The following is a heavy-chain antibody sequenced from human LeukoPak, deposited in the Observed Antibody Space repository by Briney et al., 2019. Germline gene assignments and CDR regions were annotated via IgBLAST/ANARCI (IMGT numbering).Heavy chain of an antibody. J-gene: IGHJ4*02. CDR3: ARDVGPTQPDLDF. D-gene: IGHD3-10*01. CDR2: IWSDGSRE. Sequence: AGSLRLSCATSGFTFSSYGFHWVRQAPGRGLEGVAAIWSDGSREYYADSVQGRFTVSRDNSKNTVYLQMNSLRGEDTAVYYCARDVGPTQPDLDFRGQGTLVTVSS. V-gene: IGHV3-33*01. CDR1: GFTFSSYG.